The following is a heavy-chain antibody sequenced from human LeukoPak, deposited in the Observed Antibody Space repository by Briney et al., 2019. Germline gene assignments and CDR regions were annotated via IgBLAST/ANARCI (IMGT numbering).Heavy chain of an antibody. V-gene: IGHV3-30*03. Sequence: GSLRLSCAASGFTFSSYSIHWVRQAPGKGLEGVAVISYDGSNKYYSDSVKGRFTISRDNAKNSLYLQMNSLRAEDTAVYYCARVGYSYGSAYYYYYMDVWGKGTTVTISS. CDR2: ISYDGSNK. CDR1: GFTFSSYS. D-gene: IGHD5-18*01. CDR3: ARVGYSYGSAYYYYYMDV. J-gene: IGHJ6*03.